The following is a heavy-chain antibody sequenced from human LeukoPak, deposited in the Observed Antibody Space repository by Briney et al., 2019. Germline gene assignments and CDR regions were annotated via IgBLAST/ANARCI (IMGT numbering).Heavy chain of an antibody. CDR3: AADRYDSSGYYHFDY. CDR2: IIVGSGNT. CDR1: GFTFTISA. J-gene: IGHJ4*02. D-gene: IGHD3-22*01. V-gene: IGHV1-58*02. Sequence: TSVKLSFKASGFTFTISAMQWVRQARGQRHEWIGWIIVGSGNTNYAQKFQERVTITRDMSTSTAYMELSSLRSEDTAVYYCAADRYDSSGYYHFDYWGQGTLVTVSS.